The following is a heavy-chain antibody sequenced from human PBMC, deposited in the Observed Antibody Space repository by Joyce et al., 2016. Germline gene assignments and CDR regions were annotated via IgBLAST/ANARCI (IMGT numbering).Heavy chain of an antibody. V-gene: IGHV4-39*01. CDR2: IYYSGSS. D-gene: IGHD6-13*01. CDR1: GGSISSSTYY. CDR3: ARQPGIAAAGPDY. Sequence: QRQLQESGPGLVKPSETLSLTCTVSGGSISSSTYYWGWIRQPPGKGLEWIGSIYYSGSSYDNPSLKSRVSISVDTSKNQFSLRLKSVTASDTAVYFCARQPGIAAAGPDYWGQGTLVTVSS. J-gene: IGHJ4*02.